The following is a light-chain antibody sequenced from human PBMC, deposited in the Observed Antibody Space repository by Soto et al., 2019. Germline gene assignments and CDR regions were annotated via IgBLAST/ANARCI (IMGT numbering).Light chain of an antibody. V-gene: IGLV2-23*02. CDR1: SNDVGGYDL. J-gene: IGLJ2*01. CDR2: EAT. CDR3: CSFAGGATFV. Sequence: QSALTQPASVSGSPGQSITISCTGTSNDVGGYDLVSWYQHHPGKDPKLMIYEATKRPSGVSDRFSGSKSGNTASLTISALQAEDEADYSCCSFAGGATFVFGGGTKLTVL.